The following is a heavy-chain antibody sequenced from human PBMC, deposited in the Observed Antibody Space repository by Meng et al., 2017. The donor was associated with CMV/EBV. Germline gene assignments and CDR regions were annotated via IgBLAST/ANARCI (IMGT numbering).Heavy chain of an antibody. V-gene: IGHV1-69*10. D-gene: IGHD5-18*01. CDR3: ATGYSPEWYYYGMDV. CDR1: GGTFSSYA. Sequence: SVKVSCKASGGTFSSYAISWVRQAPGQGLGWMGGIIPILGIANYAQKFQGRVTITADKSTSTAYMELSSLRSEDTAVYYCATGYSPEWYYYGMDVWGQGTTVTVSS. CDR2: IIPILGIA. J-gene: IGHJ6*02.